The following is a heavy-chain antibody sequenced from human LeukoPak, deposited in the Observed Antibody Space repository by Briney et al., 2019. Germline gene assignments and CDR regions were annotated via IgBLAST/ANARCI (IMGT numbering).Heavy chain of an antibody. D-gene: IGHD6-6*01. V-gene: IGHV1-18*01. Sequence: ASVNVSCKASGYTFIRYGISWVRQAPGQGLEWMGWISAYNGNTDYAQNLQGRVTMTTDTSTSTAYMELRSLRSDDTAVYYCARTGGGGSIAARLHYYYMDVWGKGTTVTDSS. CDR2: ISAYNGNT. J-gene: IGHJ6*03. CDR3: ARTGGGGSIAARLHYYYMDV. CDR1: GYTFIRYG.